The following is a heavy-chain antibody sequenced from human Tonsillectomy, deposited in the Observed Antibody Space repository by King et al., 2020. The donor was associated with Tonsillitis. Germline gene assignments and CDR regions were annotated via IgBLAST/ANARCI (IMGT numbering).Heavy chain of an antibody. D-gene: IGHD2-15*01. Sequence: QLQESCPGLLKPSQTLSLTCNVSVVSISGIEHDWSWIRQHPGKGLEWIGYISDSGKTYYNPSLKSRLSISLEPYKNQFSLKLGSVTAADTAVYYCGRYEGGVFDPWGQGTRVTVSS. CDR2: ISDSGKT. CDR1: VVSISGIEHD. CDR3: GRYEGGVFDP. V-gene: IGHV4-31*02. J-gene: IGHJ5*02.